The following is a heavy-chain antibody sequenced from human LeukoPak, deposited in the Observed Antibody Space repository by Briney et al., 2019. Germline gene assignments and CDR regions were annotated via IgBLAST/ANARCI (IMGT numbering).Heavy chain of an antibody. D-gene: IGHD4-23*01. J-gene: IGHJ4*02. CDR3: ARGHPGKRYGGNSPFDY. CDR2: ISSSGSTI. Sequence: GGSLRLSCAASGFTFSSYEMNWVRQAPGKGLEWVSYISSSGSTIYYADSVKGRFTISRDNSKNTLYLQMNSLRAEDTAVYYCARGHPGKRYGGNSPFDYWGQGTLVTVSS. V-gene: IGHV3-48*03. CDR1: GFTFSSYE.